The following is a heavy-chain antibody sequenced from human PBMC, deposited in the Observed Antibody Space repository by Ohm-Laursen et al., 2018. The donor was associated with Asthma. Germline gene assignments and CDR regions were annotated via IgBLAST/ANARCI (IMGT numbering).Heavy chain of an antibody. CDR2: INSDGSST. D-gene: IGHD4-17*01. V-gene: IGHV3-74*01. Sequence: SLRLSCAASGFTFSSYGMHWVRQAPGKGLVWVSRINSDGSSTSYADSVKGRFTISRDNAKNTLYLQMNSLRAEDTAVYYCARGIRSDYGDYVEYYYYYYGMDVWGQGTTVTVSS. J-gene: IGHJ6*02. CDR1: GFTFSSYG. CDR3: ARGIRSDYGDYVEYYYYYYGMDV.